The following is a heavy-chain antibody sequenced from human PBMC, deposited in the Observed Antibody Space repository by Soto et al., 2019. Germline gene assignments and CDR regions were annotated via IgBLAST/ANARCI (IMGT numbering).Heavy chain of an antibody. CDR1: GGSFSGYY. CDR3: ARGPGDGYNACYYYGMDV. V-gene: IGHV4-34*01. J-gene: IGHJ6*02. CDR2: INHSGGT. Sequence: PTETLSLTCAVYGGSFSGYYWSWIRQPPGKGLEWIGEINHSGGTNYNPSLKSRVTISVDTSKNQFSLKLSSVTAADTAVYYCARGPGDGYNACYYYGMDVWGQGTTVTVSS. D-gene: IGHD5-12*01.